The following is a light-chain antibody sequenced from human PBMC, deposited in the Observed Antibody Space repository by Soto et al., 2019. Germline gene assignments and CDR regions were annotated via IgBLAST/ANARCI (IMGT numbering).Light chain of an antibody. CDR1: QSVSSY. CDR2: GAS. V-gene: IGKV3-15*01. J-gene: IGKJ4*01. CDR3: KHYHHWPLT. Sequence: EIVLTQSPATLSLSPGERATLSCRASQSVSSYLAWYQQKPGQAPSLLIYGASTRATGIPARFSGSGSGTEFTLTISSLQSEDFAVYYCKHYHHWPLTVGGGTKVDIK.